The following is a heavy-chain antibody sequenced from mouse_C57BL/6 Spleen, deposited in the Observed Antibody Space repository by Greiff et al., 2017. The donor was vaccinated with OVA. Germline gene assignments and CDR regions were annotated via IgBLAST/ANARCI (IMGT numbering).Heavy chain of an antibody. V-gene: IGHV2-9-1*01. Sequence: VNVVESGPGLVAPSQSLSITCTVSGFSLTSYAISWVRQPPGKGLEWLGVIWTGGGTNYNSALKSRLSISKDNSKSQVFLKMNSLQTDDTARYYCARYYYGSPLLFDVWGTGTTVTVSS. CDR2: IWTGGGT. CDR1: GFSLTSYA. D-gene: IGHD1-1*01. CDR3: ARYYYGSPLLFDV. J-gene: IGHJ1*03.